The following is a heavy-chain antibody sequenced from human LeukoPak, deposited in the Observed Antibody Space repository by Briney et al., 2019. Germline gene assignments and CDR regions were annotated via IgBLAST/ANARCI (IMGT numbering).Heavy chain of an antibody. J-gene: IGHJ4*02. CDR3: ARKNYDFWSGYYLDY. Sequence: PGGSLRLSCAASGFTFSSYSMNWVRQAPGKGLEWVSYISSSSSTIYYADSVKGRFTISRDNAKNSLYLQMNSLRAEDTAVYYCARKNYDFWSGYYLDYWGQGTLVTVSS. CDR2: ISSSSSTI. D-gene: IGHD3-3*01. V-gene: IGHV3-48*01. CDR1: GFTFSSYS.